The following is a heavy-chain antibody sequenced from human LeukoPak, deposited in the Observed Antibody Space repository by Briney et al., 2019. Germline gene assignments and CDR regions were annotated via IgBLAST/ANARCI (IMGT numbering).Heavy chain of an antibody. D-gene: IGHD1-26*01. Sequence: ASVKVSCKASGYTFTSYYMHWVRQAPGQGLEWMGIINPSGGSTSYAQEFQGRVTMTRDTSTSTVYMELSSLRSEDTAVYYCARRPPYSGSYSWFDYWGQGTLVTVSS. CDR1: GYTFTSYY. CDR3: ARRPPYSGSYSWFDY. CDR2: INPSGGST. J-gene: IGHJ4*02. V-gene: IGHV1-46*01.